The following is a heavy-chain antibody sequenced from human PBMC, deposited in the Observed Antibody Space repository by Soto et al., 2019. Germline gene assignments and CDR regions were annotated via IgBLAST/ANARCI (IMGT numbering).Heavy chain of an antibody. V-gene: IGHV3-13*01. CDR2: IGTAGDT. J-gene: IGHJ3*02. CDR1: GFTFSSYD. D-gene: IGHD1-26*01. Sequence: EVQLVESGGGLVQPGGSLRLSCAASGFTFSSYDMHWVRQATGKGLEWVSAIGTAGDTYYPGSVKGRFTISRENAKNSLYLQMNSLRAGDTAAYYCARATGGGDAFDIWGQGTMVTVSS. CDR3: ARATGGGDAFDI.